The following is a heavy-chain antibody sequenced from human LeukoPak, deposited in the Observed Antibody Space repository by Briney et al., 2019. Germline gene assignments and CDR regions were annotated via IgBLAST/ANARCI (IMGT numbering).Heavy chain of an antibody. CDR1: GYTFSRYY. Sequence: ASVKVSCKASGYTFSRYYIHWVRQAPGQDFEWMGRINPSGGSTSYARNFQGRITMTKDMSTSTVHMELSSLRSEDTAVYYCATFGYYYDTGYWGQGTLVTVSS. CDR3: ATFGYYYDTGY. D-gene: IGHD3-22*01. J-gene: IGHJ4*02. V-gene: IGHV1-46*01. CDR2: INPSGGST.